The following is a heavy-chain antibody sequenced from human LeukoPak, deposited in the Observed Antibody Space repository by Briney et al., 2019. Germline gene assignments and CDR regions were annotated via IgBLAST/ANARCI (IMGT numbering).Heavy chain of an antibody. CDR1: GYSISSGYY. D-gene: IGHD4-11*01. CDR3: ARDRAYSYYYYMDV. J-gene: IGHJ6*03. V-gene: IGHV4-38-2*02. CDR2: IYHSGSI. Sequence: SETLSLTCTVSGYSISSGYYWGWIRHPPGKGLEWIGRIYHSGSISYNPSLKSRVTISVDTSKNQFSLKLSSVTAADTAVYYCARDRAYSYYYYMDVWGKGTTVTVSS.